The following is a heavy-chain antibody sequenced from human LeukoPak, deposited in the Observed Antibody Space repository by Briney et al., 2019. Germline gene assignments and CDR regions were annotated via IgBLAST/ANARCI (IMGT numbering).Heavy chain of an antibody. J-gene: IGHJ4*02. V-gene: IGHV6-1*01. CDR1: GDSVSSNSAT. D-gene: IGHD3-22*01. Sequence: SQTLSLTCAISGDSVSSNSATWNWIRQSPSRGLEWLGRTYYRSKWYNDYAVSVKSRITINPDTSKNQFSLQLNSVTPEDTAVYYCARAVYYDSSGYLVHFDYWGQGTLVTVSS. CDR3: ARAVYYDSSGYLVHFDY. CDR2: TYYRSKWYN.